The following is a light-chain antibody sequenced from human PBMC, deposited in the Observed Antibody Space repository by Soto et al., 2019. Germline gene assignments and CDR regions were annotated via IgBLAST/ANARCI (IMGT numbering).Light chain of an antibody. Sequence: QSVLTQPPSASGTPEQRVTISCSGSSSNIGSNYVYWYQQFPGSAPKLLIYRNDQRPSGVPDRFSGSKSGTSASLAISGPRSEDEADYYCAAWDDSLSAVVFGGGTQLTVL. CDR2: RND. CDR3: AAWDDSLSAVV. J-gene: IGLJ7*01. V-gene: IGLV1-47*01. CDR1: SSNIGSNY.